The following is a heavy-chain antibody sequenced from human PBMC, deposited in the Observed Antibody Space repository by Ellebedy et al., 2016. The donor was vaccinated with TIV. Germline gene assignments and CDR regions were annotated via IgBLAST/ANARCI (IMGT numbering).Heavy chain of an antibody. CDR1: GFTFSSYG. Sequence: GESLKISCAASGFTFSSYGMHWVRQAPGKGLEWVSAISGSGGSTYYADSVKGRFTISRDNSKNTLYLQMNSLRAEDTAVYYCARVLRELSDAFDIWGQGTMVTVSS. CDR2: ISGSGGST. CDR3: ARVLRELSDAFDI. D-gene: IGHD1-7*01. V-gene: IGHV3-NL1*01. J-gene: IGHJ3*02.